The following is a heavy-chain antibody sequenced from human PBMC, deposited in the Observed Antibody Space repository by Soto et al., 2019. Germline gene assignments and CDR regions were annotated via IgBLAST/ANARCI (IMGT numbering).Heavy chain of an antibody. Sequence: PSETLSLTCTVSGGSISSYYWSWIRQPPGKGLEWIGYIYYSGSTNYNPSLKSRVTISVDTSKNQFSLKLSSVTAADTAVYYCARGLRFLEWLSFDYWGQGTLVTVSS. CDR1: GGSISSYY. D-gene: IGHD3-3*01. V-gene: IGHV4-59*01. CDR3: ARGLRFLEWLSFDY. CDR2: IYYSGST. J-gene: IGHJ4*02.